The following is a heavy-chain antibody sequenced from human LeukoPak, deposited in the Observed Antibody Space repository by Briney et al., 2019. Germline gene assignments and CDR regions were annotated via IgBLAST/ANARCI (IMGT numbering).Heavy chain of an antibody. CDR3: ARGPGYSYGSYYYYYMDV. CDR1: GGSISSYY. J-gene: IGHJ6*03. D-gene: IGHD5-18*01. CDR2: IYYSGST. Sequence: KPSETLSLTCTVSGGSISSYYWSWIRQPPGKGLEWIGYIYYSGSTNYNPSLKSRVTISVDTSKNQFSLKLSSVTAADTAVYYCARGPGYSYGSYYYYYMDVWGKGTTVTVSS. V-gene: IGHV4-59*01.